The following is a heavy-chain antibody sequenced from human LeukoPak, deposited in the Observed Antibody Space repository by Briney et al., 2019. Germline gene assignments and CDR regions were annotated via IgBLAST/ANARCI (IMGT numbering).Heavy chain of an antibody. CDR1: GGSISSYY. CDR2: IYYSGST. D-gene: IGHD3-10*01. CDR3: ARDRLQRGGWFDP. J-gene: IGHJ5*02. V-gene: IGHV4-59*01. Sequence: PSETLSLTCTVSGGSISSYYWSWIRQPPGKGLEWIGSIYYSGSTNYNPSLKSRVTISVDTSKNQFSLKLSSVTAADTAVYYCARDRLQRGGWFDPWGQGTLVTVSS.